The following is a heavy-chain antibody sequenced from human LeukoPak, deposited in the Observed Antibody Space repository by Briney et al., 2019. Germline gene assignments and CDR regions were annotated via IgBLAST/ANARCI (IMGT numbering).Heavy chain of an antibody. CDR2: ISSDGCTK. CDR1: KFTFSKYG. V-gene: IGHV3-30*18. D-gene: IGHD3-10*01. J-gene: IGHJ4*02. CDR3: AKEYDSGGYGAYFDY. Sequence: GGSLRLSCTAYKFTFSKYGMEWVRQAPGKGREWVAVISSDGCTKYYADSVKGRFTLSRDNSRNTLDLQMNSLGPEDTAVYYCAKEYDSGGYGAYFDYWGQGTLVTVSS.